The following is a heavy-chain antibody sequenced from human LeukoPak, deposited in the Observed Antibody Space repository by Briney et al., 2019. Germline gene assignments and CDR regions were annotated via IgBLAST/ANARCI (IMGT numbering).Heavy chain of an antibody. CDR3: AKDSRIAVAGTEGFDY. CDR2: IGTAGDT. CDR1: GFTFSSYD. D-gene: IGHD6-19*01. J-gene: IGHJ4*02. V-gene: IGHV3-13*01. Sequence: GGSLRLSCAASGFTFSSYDMHWVRQATGKGLEWVSAIGTAGDTYYPGSVKGRFTISRENAKNSLYLQINSLRAGDTAVYYCAKDSRIAVAGTEGFDYWGQGTLVTVSS.